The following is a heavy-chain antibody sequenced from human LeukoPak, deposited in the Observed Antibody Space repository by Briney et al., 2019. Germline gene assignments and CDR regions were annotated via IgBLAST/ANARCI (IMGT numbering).Heavy chain of an antibody. J-gene: IGHJ4*02. D-gene: IGHD3-16*02. V-gene: IGHV3-7*01. CDR2: IKQDGSEK. CDR3: ARDKSIMITFGGVIVSY. CDR1: GFTFSSYW. Sequence: GGSLRLSCAASGFTFSSYWMSWVRQAPGKGLEWVANIKQDGSEKYYVDSVKGRFTISRGNAKNSLYLQMNSLRAEDTAVYYCARDKSIMITFGGVIVSYWGQGTLVTASS.